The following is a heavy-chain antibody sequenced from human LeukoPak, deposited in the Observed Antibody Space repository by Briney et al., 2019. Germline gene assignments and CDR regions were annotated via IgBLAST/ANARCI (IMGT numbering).Heavy chain of an antibody. CDR3: ARDGYYGSGSYYTLDSSLFDY. J-gene: IGHJ4*02. V-gene: IGHV1-18*01. Sequence: GASVKVSCKASGGTFSSYAISWVRQALGQGLEWMGWISAYNGNTNYAQKLQGRVTMTTDTSTSTAYMELRSLRSDDTAVYYCARDGYYGSGSYYTLDSSLFDYWGQGTLVTVSS. CDR1: GGTFSSYA. CDR2: ISAYNGNT. D-gene: IGHD3-10*01.